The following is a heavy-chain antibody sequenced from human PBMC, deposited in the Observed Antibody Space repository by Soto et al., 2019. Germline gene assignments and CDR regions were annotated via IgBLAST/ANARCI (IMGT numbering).Heavy chain of an antibody. CDR1: GGSFSGYQ. J-gene: IGHJ6*03. Sequence: QVQLQQWGAGLLKPSETLSLTCAVYGGSFSGYQWSWIRQTPGTGLEWIGEINDSGNINYNPSLKSRGTILLDTPKKQISLKLSSVTAADSDVYYCARGLILWFGELSRRGGYYYYMDVWGKGNTVTVSS. CDR3: ARGLILWFGELSRRGGYYYYMDV. V-gene: IGHV4-34*01. CDR2: INDSGNI. D-gene: IGHD3-10*01.